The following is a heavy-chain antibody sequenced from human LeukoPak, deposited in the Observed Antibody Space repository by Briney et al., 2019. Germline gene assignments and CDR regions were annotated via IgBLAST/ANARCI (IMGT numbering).Heavy chain of an antibody. J-gene: IGHJ4*02. V-gene: IGHV3-7*01. CDR3: ARIYSRGWYGSYGY. D-gene: IGHD6-19*01. CDR1: GFTFSSYW. Sequence: PGGSLRLSCAASGFTFSSYWMSWVRQAPGKGLEWVANIKQDGSEKYYVDSVKGRFTISRDNAKNSLYLQMNSLRAEDTAVYYCARIYSRGWYGSYGYWGQGTLVTVPS. CDR2: IKQDGSEK.